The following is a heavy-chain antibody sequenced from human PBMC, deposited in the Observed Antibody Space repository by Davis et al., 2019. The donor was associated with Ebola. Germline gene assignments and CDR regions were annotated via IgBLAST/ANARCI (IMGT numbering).Heavy chain of an antibody. Sequence: ASVKVSCKASGYTLTDYQMHWVRQAPGQGLEWLGGINPISGDTNYAQKFQGRVTMTRDTSTSTVYMELSSLRSEDTAVYYCARDRYGSGSYYDYYYGMDVWGQGTTVTVSS. CDR2: INPISGDT. CDR3: ARDRYGSGSYYDYYYGMDV. V-gene: IGHV1-2*02. D-gene: IGHD3-10*01. J-gene: IGHJ6*02. CDR1: GYTLTDYQ.